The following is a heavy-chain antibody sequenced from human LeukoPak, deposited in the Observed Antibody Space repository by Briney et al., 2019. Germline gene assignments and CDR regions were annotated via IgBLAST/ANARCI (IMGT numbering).Heavy chain of an antibody. CDR2: INPNSGGT. Sequence: GASVKVSCKASGYTFTGYYMHWVRQAPGQGLEWMGLINPNSGGTNYAQKFQGRVTMTRDTSISTAYMELSRLRSDDTAVYYCARRPPLYDSSGYSGDYWGQGTLVTVSS. CDR3: ARRPPLYDSSGYSGDY. CDR1: GYTFTGYY. D-gene: IGHD3-22*01. J-gene: IGHJ4*02. V-gene: IGHV1-2*06.